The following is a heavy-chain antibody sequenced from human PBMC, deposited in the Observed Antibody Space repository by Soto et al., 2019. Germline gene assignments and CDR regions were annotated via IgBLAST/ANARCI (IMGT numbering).Heavy chain of an antibody. CDR2: IYWDDDK. V-gene: IGHV2-5*02. CDR1: GFSLTTSGVD. Sequence: QITLNESGPTVVKPAETLPLTCTFSGFSLTTSGVDVGWIRQSPGKAPEWLALIYWDDDKRNSASLKNRLTNTKDTSKNQVVLTMASVDPADTATYYCAHRILRTVFGLVTTTAIYFDFWGQGTPVVVSS. D-gene: IGHD3-3*01. CDR3: AHRILRTVFGLVTTTAIYFDF. J-gene: IGHJ4*02.